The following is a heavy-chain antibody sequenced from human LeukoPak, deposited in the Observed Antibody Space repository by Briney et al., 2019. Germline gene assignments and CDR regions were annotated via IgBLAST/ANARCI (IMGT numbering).Heavy chain of an antibody. CDR1: GFPFIEYS. V-gene: IGHV3-48*01. CDR2: IGIDSGNT. Sequence: GGSLRLSCTASGFPFIEYSMNWVRQAPGKGLEWISYIGIDSGNTKYADSVRDRFTISADRAQNSLYLQMDSLRVEDTAVYYCARDHNYAFDNWGQGTLVSVAS. CDR3: ARDHNYAFDN. J-gene: IGHJ4*02. D-gene: IGHD1-1*01.